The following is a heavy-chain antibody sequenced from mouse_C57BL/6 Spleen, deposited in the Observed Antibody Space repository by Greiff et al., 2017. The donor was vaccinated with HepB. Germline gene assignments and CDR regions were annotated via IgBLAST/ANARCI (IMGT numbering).Heavy chain of an antibody. CDR3: ARSEGAQVTFDY. D-gene: IGHD3-2*02. Sequence: VQVVESGPELVKPGASVKISCKASGYAFSSSWMNWVKQRPGKGLEWIGRIYPGDGDTNYNGKFKGKATLTADKSSSTAYMQLSSLTSEDSAVYFCARSEGAQVTFDYWGQGTTLTVSS. CDR1: GYAFSSSW. CDR2: IYPGDGDT. V-gene: IGHV1-82*01. J-gene: IGHJ2*01.